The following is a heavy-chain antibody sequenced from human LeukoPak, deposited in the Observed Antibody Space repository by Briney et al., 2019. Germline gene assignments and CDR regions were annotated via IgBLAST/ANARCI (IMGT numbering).Heavy chain of an antibody. J-gene: IGHJ4*02. V-gene: IGHV4-39*07. D-gene: IGHD1-1*01. CDR1: GGSISSSSYY. CDR3: TRDNPGMTSTDT. Sequence: SETLSPTCTVSGGSISSSSYYWGWIRQPPGKGLEWIGSIYYSGSTYYNPSLKSRVTISVDTSKNQFSLKLSSVTAADTAVYYCTRDNPGMTSTDTWGQGTLVTVSS. CDR2: IYYSGST.